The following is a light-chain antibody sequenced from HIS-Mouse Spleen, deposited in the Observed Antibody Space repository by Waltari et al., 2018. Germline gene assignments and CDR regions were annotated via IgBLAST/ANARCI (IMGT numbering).Light chain of an antibody. J-gene: IGLJ2*01. CDR3: YSTDSSGNHRV. V-gene: IGLV3-10*01. CDR1: ALPQEY. Sequence: SYELTQPPAVSVSPGQTARITCCGHALPQEYAYLYQQKSGQAPVLVIYDDSKRPSGIPERFSGSSSGTMATLTISGAQVEDEADYYCYSTDSSGNHRVFGGGTKLTVL. CDR2: DDS.